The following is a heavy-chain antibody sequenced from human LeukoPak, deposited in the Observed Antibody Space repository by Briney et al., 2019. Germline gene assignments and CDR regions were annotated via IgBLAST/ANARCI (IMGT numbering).Heavy chain of an antibody. CDR1: GFTFSNYA. V-gene: IGHV3-23*01. Sequence: GGSLRLSCAASGFTFSNYATSWVRQAPGKGLEWVSAISASGGGTYYADSVKGRFTISRDNSKNTLYLQINSLRAEDTAVYYCAKDKPPPYSSGYHFDYWGQGTLVTVSS. J-gene: IGHJ4*02. CDR3: AKDKPPPYSSGYHFDY. CDR2: ISASGGGT. D-gene: IGHD6-19*01.